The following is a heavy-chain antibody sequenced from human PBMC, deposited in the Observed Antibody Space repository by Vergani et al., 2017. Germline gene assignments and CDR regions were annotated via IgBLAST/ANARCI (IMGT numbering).Heavy chain of an antibody. CDR1: GFTFGSYG. Sequence: QVQLVESGGGVVQPGRSLRLSCAASGFTFGSYGMHWVRQAPGKGLEWVTIISYDGSNKYYADSVKGRFTISRDNSKNTLYLQMNSLRAEDTAVYYCAKDRDIVVVVAATPLDYWGQGTLVTVSS. D-gene: IGHD2-15*01. CDR3: AKDRDIVVVVAATPLDY. V-gene: IGHV3-30*18. CDR2: ISYDGSNK. J-gene: IGHJ4*02.